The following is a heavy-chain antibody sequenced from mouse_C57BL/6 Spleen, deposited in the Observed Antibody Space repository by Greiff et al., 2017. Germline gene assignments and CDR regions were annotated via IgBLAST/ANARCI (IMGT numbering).Heavy chain of an antibody. D-gene: IGHD1-1*01. V-gene: IGHV5-6*02. CDR3: ARPPYGSSPHWYFDV. CDR1: GFTFSSYG. J-gene: IGHJ1*03. CDR2: ISSGGSYT. Sequence: EVKLVESGGDLVKPGGSLKLSCAASGFTFSSYGMSWVRQTPDKRLEWVATISSGGSYTYYPDSVKGRFTISRDNAKNTLYLQMSSLKSEDTAMYYCARPPYGSSPHWYFDVWGTGTTVTVSS.